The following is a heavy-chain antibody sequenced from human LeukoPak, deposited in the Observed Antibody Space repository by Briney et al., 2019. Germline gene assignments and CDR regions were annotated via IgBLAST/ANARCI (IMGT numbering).Heavy chain of an antibody. CDR2: XVVGSGNT. Sequence: GTSVKVSCKASGFTFTSSAMQWVRQARGQRLEWIGWXVVGSGNTNYAQKFQERVTITRDMSTSTAYMELSSLRSEDTAVYYCAGSCGDCYQSYDAFDIWGQGTMVTVSS. J-gene: IGHJ3*02. D-gene: IGHD2-21*02. CDR1: GFTFTSSA. V-gene: IGHV1-58*02. CDR3: AGSCGDCYQSYDAFDI.